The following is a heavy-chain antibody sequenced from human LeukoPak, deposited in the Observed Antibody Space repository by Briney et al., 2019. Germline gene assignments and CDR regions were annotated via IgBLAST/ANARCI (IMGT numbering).Heavy chain of an antibody. V-gene: IGHV3-53*05. D-gene: IGHD5-24*01. CDR3: AGWLQSAYYFDY. CDR2: FFGDGST. CDR1: GFTVSSNY. Sequence: GGSLRLSCAASGFTVSSNYMSWVRQAPGKGLEWVSVFFGDGSTYYADSVKGRFTISRDNSKNTLYLQMNSLRAEDTAVYYCAGWLQSAYYFDYWGQGTLVTVSS. J-gene: IGHJ4*02.